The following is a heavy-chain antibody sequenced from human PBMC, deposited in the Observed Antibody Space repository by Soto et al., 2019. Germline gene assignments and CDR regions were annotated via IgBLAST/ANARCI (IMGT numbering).Heavy chain of an antibody. CDR3: ARLGAAPGKEAFDV. CDR2: IYPGDSNT. J-gene: IGHJ3*01. CDR1: GYTFTNFW. D-gene: IGHD6-13*01. V-gene: IGHV5-51*03. Sequence: EVQLVQSGAEVKKPGESLKISCKASGYTFTNFWIAWVRQMPGEGLEWMGIIYPGDSNTRYSPSFQGQVTISADKSISLAYVQWRSLTPSDTAIYYCARLGAAPGKEAFDVWGHGTMVTVSS.